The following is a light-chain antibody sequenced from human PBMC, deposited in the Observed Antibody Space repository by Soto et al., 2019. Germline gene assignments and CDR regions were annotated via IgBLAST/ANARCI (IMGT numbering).Light chain of an antibody. CDR2: TTS. V-gene: IGKV1-9*01. J-gene: IGKJ4*01. Sequence: DIPLTQSPSFLSASVGDRVTITCRASQGISSYLAWYQQEPGKAPKLLIYTTSALHSGVPSRFSGSGSGTEFTLTINSLQPEDFATYYCQQLSSYPLTFGGGTKVEIK. CDR3: QQLSSYPLT. CDR1: QGISSY.